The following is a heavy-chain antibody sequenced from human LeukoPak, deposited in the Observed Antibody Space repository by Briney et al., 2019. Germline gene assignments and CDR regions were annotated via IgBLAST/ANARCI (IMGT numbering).Heavy chain of an antibody. D-gene: IGHD3-10*01. CDR2: INTNTGNP. Sequence: ASVKVSCKASGYTFTSYAMNWVRQAPGQGLEWMGWINTNTGNPTYAQGFTGRFVFSLDTSVSTAYLQISSLKAEDTAVYYCARLYYGSGSYSNWFDPWGQGTLVTVSS. CDR1: GYTFTSYA. CDR3: ARLYYGSGSYSNWFDP. J-gene: IGHJ5*02. V-gene: IGHV7-4-1*02.